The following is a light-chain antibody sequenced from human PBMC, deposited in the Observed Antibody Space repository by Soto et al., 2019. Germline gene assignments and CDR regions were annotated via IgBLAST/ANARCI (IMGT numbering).Light chain of an antibody. J-gene: IGKJ5*01. CDR2: DAS. CDR3: QQRSNWPPIT. CDR1: QSVSSY. Sequence: EIVLTQSPATLSLSPGEIATLSCRASQSVSSYLDCYQQKPGQAPRILIYDASNRATGIPARFSGSGSGTDVTLNISSLEPEDFAVDYCQQRSNWPPITFGQGKRLEI. V-gene: IGKV3-11*01.